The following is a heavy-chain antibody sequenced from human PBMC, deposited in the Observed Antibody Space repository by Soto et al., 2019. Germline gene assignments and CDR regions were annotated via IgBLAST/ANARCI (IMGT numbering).Heavy chain of an antibody. CDR3: AHTWGLPFDY. CDR2: IYWNDDK. CDR1: GFSLRTTGVG. V-gene: IGHV2-5*01. Sequence: QITLKESGPTLVEPTQTLTLTCTYSGFSLRTTGVGVGWIRQPPGKALEWLGIIYWNDDKRYSPSLRNTFTLTSDTSKSQVVLTMTNMDPVDTATHYCAHTWGLPFDYWGQGTLVIVSS. J-gene: IGHJ4*02. D-gene: IGHD3-16*01.